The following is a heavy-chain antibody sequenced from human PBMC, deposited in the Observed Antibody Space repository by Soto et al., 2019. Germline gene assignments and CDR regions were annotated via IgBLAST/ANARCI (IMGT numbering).Heavy chain of an antibody. D-gene: IGHD2-8*01. CDR1: GYTFTGCY. V-gene: IGHV1-2*02. J-gene: IGHJ4*02. CDR3: ARVVPFSNGGTHQNDY. CDR2: INPNSGGT. Sequence: QVQLVQSGAEVKKPGASVKVSCKASGYTFTGCYMHWVRQAPGQGLEWMGWINPNSGGTNYAQKFQGRVTMTRDTSISTAYMELSRLRSDDTAVYYCARVVPFSNGGTHQNDYWGQGTLVTVSS.